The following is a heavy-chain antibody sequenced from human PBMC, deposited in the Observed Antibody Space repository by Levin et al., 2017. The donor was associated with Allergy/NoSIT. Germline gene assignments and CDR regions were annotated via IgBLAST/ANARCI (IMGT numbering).Heavy chain of an antibody. J-gene: IGHJ3*02. CDR3: ARVDAHAFDI. Sequence: PSETLSLTCAASGFTFSSYWMSWVRQAPGKGLEWVANIKQDGSEKYYVDSVKGRFTISRDNAKNSLYLQMNSLRAEDTAVYYCARVDAHAFDIWGQGTMVTVSS. CDR2: IKQDGSEK. D-gene: IGHD3/OR15-3a*01. V-gene: IGHV3-7*01. CDR1: GFTFSSYW.